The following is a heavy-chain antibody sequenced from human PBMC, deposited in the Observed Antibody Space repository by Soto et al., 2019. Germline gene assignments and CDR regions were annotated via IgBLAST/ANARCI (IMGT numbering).Heavy chain of an antibody. J-gene: IGHJ4*02. CDR3: TRDSGNYRTSN. Sequence: QLQLQESGPRLVKPSETLSLTCTVSVGSISSSGNYWGWIRQPPGKGLEWIASISYGGSTYYNPSLKSRVTISADTSKNQFSLKLSSVTAADTAVYYCTRDSGNYRTSNWGQGTLVTVSS. V-gene: IGHV4-39*01. CDR1: VGSISSSGNY. CDR2: ISYGGST. D-gene: IGHD1-26*01.